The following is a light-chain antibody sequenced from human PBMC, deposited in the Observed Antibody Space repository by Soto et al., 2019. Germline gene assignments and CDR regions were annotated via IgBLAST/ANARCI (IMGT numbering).Light chain of an antibody. V-gene: IGKV3-11*01. J-gene: IGKJ4*01. Sequence: EVVLTQSPDILSLSPGERATLSCRASQSVSVNFAWYQQKPGQAPRPLIYSASDRAPGIPARFSGSGSGTDFTLTISSLEPEDFAVYFCQQYGSSPLTFGGGTKVEIK. CDR2: SAS. CDR3: QQYGSSPLT. CDR1: QSVSVN.